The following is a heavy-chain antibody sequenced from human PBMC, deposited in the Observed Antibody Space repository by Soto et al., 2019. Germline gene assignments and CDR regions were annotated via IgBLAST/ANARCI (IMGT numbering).Heavy chain of an antibody. CDR1: GFTFSSYA. D-gene: IGHD4-17*01. CDR2: ISGSGGST. J-gene: IGHJ5*02. V-gene: IGHV3-23*01. CDR3: AKDPHGDYLLNWFDP. Sequence: EVPLLESGGGLVQPGGSLRLSCAASGFTFSSYAMSWVRQGPGKGLEWVSVISGSGGSTYYADSVKGRFTISRDNSKNTLYLQMNSLRAEDTAVYYCAKDPHGDYLLNWFDPWGQGTLVTVSS.